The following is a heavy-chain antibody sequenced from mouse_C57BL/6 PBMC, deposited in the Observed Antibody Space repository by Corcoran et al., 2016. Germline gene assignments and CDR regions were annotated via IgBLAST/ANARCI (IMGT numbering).Heavy chain of an antibody. V-gene: IGHV1-9*01. Sequence: QVQLQQSGAELMKPGPSVKLSCKATGYTFTGYWIEWVKQRPGHGLEWIGEILPGSGSTNYNEKFKGKATFTADTSANTAYMQLSSLTTEDSAIYYCASLGYYGSSSWFAYWGQGTLVTVSA. CDR3: ASLGYYGSSSWFAY. CDR1: GYTFTGYW. CDR2: ILPGSGST. D-gene: IGHD1-1*01. J-gene: IGHJ3*01.